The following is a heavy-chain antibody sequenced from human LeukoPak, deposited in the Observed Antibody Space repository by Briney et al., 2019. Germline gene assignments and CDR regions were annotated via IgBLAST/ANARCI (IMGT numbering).Heavy chain of an antibody. V-gene: IGHV4-39*01. CDR1: SGSISSTSYY. D-gene: IGHD6-19*01. J-gene: IGHJ4*01. Sequence: SETLSLTCSVSSGSISSTSYYWGWIRQPPGKGLEWIGRIHYSGSTSYNPSLKSRVTISVDTSKNLFSLKLSFVTAADTAVYYCARYSSGWPFDYWGHGSLVTVSS. CDR2: IHYSGST. CDR3: ARYSSGWPFDY.